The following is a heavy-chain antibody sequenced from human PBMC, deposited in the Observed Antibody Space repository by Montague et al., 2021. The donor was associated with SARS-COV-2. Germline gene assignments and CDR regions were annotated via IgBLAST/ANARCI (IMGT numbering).Heavy chain of an antibody. J-gene: IGHJ4*02. CDR1: NGSISGHY. Sequence: SETLSLTCTVSNGSISGHYWTWIRQSPGRGLEWLAYIHYRGTTDYNPSLKSRLTLSVDTSKNQFSLTLTSLTAADTAIYYRARLGGSGSYLAFDYWGQGTLVTVSS. CDR2: IHYRGTT. D-gene: IGHD3-10*01. CDR3: ARLGGSGSYLAFDY. V-gene: IGHV4-59*08.